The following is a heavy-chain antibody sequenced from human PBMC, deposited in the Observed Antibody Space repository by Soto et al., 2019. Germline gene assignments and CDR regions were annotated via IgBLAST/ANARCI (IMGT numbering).Heavy chain of an antibody. CDR2: ISKSGTGA. J-gene: IGHJ4*02. CDR3: VGPDWDY. CDR1: GFTFSNYA. D-gene: IGHD3-9*01. Sequence: GGSLRLSCAASGFTFSNYAMSRVRQAPGKGLEWVSGISKSGTGAYYADSVKGRFTISRDNSKNTLYLQLNSLTGDDTAVYYCVGPDWDYWGQGTLVTVSS. V-gene: IGHV3-23*01.